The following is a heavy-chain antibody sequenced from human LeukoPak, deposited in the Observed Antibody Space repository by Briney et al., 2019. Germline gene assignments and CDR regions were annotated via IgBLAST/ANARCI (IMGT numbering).Heavy chain of an antibody. Sequence: GESLKISCKGSGYSFTSYWIGWVRQMPGKGLEWMGIIYPGDSDTRYSPSFHGQVTISADKSISTAYLQWSSLKASDTATYYCARHSPHTYYDFWSGYYNFDYWGQGALVTVSS. CDR2: IYPGDSDT. J-gene: IGHJ4*02. CDR1: GYSFTSYW. CDR3: ARHSPHTYYDFWSGYYNFDY. D-gene: IGHD3-3*01. V-gene: IGHV5-51*01.